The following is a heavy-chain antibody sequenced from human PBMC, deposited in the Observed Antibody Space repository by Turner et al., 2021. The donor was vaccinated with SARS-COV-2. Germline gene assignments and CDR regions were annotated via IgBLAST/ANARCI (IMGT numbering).Heavy chain of an antibody. J-gene: IGHJ4*02. CDR3: ASSFSVRGVKGDFDY. V-gene: IGHV1-24*01. Sequence: QVQLVQSGAEVKKPGASVTVSCKVSGYTLIELSMHWGRQAPGKGLEWMGGFDPEDAETIYAQKFQGRVTMTEDTSTDTAYMELSSLRSEDTAVYYCASSFSVRGVKGDFDYWGQGTLVTVSS. CDR1: GYTLIELS. CDR2: FDPEDAET. D-gene: IGHD3-10*01.